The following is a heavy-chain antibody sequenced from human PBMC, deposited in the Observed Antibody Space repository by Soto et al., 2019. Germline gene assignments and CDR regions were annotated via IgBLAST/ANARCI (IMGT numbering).Heavy chain of an antibody. V-gene: IGHV3-11*01. Sequence: QVQLVESGGGLVKPGGSLRLSCAASGFILSDYDMIWIRQTPGKGLECLSKILNSGTIIYYGDSVRGRFTISRDDAKNSLYLQMNSLRPEDTAVYYCARGGGQWLAHYFDSWGQGTLVTVSS. CDR3: ARGGGQWLAHYFDS. CDR1: GFILSDYD. J-gene: IGHJ4*02. D-gene: IGHD6-19*01. CDR2: ILNSGTII.